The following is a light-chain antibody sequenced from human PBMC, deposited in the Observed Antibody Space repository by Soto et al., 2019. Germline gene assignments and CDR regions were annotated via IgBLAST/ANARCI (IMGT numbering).Light chain of an antibody. V-gene: IGKV1-39*01. CDR3: QQSYSTPKT. CDR1: QNIINY. Sequence: DIQMTQSPSSLSASVGDRVTITCRSSQNIINYLNWYQQKPGKAPQLLIYAASSLQSGVPSRFSGSGSGSDFTLTITSLRPEDFATYYCQQSYSTPKTFGQGTKVDIK. CDR2: AAS. J-gene: IGKJ1*01.